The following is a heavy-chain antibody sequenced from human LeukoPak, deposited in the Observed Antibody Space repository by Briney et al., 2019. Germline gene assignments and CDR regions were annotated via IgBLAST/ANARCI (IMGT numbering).Heavy chain of an antibody. CDR3: ARGGYYGSGNDFRFDP. V-gene: IGHV4-30-4*07. J-gene: IGHJ5*02. Sequence: SQTLSLTCAVSGDSISSDGYAWNWIRQPPGKGLEWIGYIYYSGSTNYRPSLKSRVTISVDTSKNQFSLKLSSVTAADTAVYYCARGGYYGSGNDFRFDPWGQGTLVTVSS. CDR1: GDSISSDGYA. CDR2: IYYSGST. D-gene: IGHD3-10*01.